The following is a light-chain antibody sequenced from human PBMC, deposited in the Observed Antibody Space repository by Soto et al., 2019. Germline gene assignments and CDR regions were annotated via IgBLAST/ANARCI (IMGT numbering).Light chain of an antibody. CDR1: NSDIGGYNY. CDR2: EVS. CDR3: SSYTTTNTHVV. J-gene: IGLJ2*01. V-gene: IGLV2-14*01. Sequence: QSALTQPASVSGSPGQSIAISCTGTNSDIGGYNYVSWYQQHPGKAPKLMIYEVSNRPSGVSDRFSGSKSGNTASLTISGLQAEDEADYYCSSYTTTNTHVVFGGGTKLT.